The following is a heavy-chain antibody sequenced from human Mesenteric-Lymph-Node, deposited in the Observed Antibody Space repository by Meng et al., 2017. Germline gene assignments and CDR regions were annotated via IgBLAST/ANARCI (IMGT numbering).Heavy chain of an antibody. CDR2: TSHSGST. CDR3: ASSDYYRSDY. D-gene: IGHD3-22*01. CDR1: GGSISRSDW. J-gene: IGHJ4*02. Sequence: QPQLQASGRGLVKPSETLSLTCAVSGGSISRSDWWSWVRQPPGKGLEWIGETSHSGSTNYSPSLKSRVTISLDKSKNQLSLKLNSVTAADTAVYYCASSDYYRSDYWGQGTLVTVSS. V-gene: IGHV4-4*02.